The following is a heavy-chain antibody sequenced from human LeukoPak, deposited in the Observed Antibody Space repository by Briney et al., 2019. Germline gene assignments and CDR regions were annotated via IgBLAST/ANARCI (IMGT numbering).Heavy chain of an antibody. V-gene: IGHV3-23*01. CDR1: EFTFSSRA. CDR2: ISAGGGST. Sequence: GGSLRLSCAASEFTFSSRAMSWVRQAPGKGLEWVSAISAGGGSTYYADSVKGRFTISRDNSKNTLHLQMNSLRVEDTAIYYCAKDSADYWGQGTLVTVAS. J-gene: IGHJ4*02. CDR3: AKDSADY.